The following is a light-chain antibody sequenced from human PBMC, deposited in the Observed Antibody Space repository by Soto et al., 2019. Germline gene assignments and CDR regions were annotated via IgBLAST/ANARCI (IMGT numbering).Light chain of an antibody. CDR2: EGS. V-gene: IGLV2-23*01. Sequence: QSALTQPASVSGSPGQSITISCTGTSSDVGSYNLVSWYQQLPGKAPKLIIYEGSKRPSGVSTRFSGSKSGNTASLTISGLQAEDEADYYCFSYAHTTTRVFGGGTKLTVL. CDR1: SSDVGSYNL. J-gene: IGLJ3*02. CDR3: FSYAHTTTRV.